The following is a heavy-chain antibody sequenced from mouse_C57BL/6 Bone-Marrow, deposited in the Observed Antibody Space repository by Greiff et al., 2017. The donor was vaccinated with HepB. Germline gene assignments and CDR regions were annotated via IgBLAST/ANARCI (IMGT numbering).Heavy chain of an antibody. CDR2: IRLKSDNYAT. J-gene: IGHJ2*01. CDR3: TGAYYYGSRSTGYYFDY. D-gene: IGHD1-1*01. Sequence: EVKLVESGGGLVQPGGSMKLSCVASGFTFSNYWMNWVRQSPEKGLEWVAQIRLKSDNYATHYAESVKGRFTISRDDSKSSVYLQMNNLRAEDTGIYYCTGAYYYGSRSTGYYFDYWGQGTTLTVSS. CDR1: GFTFSNYW. V-gene: IGHV6-3*01.